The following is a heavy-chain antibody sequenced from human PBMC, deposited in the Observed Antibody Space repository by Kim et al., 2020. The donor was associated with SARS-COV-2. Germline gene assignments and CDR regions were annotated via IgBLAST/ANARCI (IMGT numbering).Heavy chain of an antibody. CDR2: ISAYYGNT. J-gene: IGHJ1*01. Sequence: ASVKVSCKASGYTFTTYGISWVRQAPGQGLEWMGWISAYYGNTRYAQRLQGRVTMTRDTSTSTAYIELRSLIYDDTAVYYCARESEVRGHIDFHHWGQGT. V-gene: IGHV1-18*01. D-gene: IGHD3-10*01. CDR3: ARESEVRGHIDFHH. CDR1: GYTFTTYG.